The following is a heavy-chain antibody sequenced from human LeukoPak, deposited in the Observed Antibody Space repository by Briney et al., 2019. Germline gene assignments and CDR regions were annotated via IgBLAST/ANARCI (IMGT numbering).Heavy chain of an antibody. V-gene: IGHV3-21*01. CDR2: ISSSSSYI. J-gene: IGHJ4*02. D-gene: IGHD4-17*01. Sequence: GGSLRLSCAASGVTFSSYSMNWVRQAPGKGLEWVSSISSSSSYIYYADSVKGRFTISRDNAKNSLYLQMNSLRADDTAVYYCAGERYGDYIFDYWGQGTLVTVSS. CDR3: AGERYGDYIFDY. CDR1: GVTFSSYS.